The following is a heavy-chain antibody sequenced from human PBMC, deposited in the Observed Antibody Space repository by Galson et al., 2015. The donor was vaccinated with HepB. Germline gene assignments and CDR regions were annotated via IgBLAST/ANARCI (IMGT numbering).Heavy chain of an antibody. CDR1: GFSFDDYT. CDR2: FSWDGNT. Sequence: SLRLSCAASGFSFDDYTMHWVRQAPGKGLEWISLFSWDGNTYYTDSVKGRFTVSGDNDKNSLFLQMNSLGGEDTVVYYCATIPADRNGWYHHDSWGQGTLVTVSS. D-gene: IGHD6-19*01. J-gene: IGHJ5*01. V-gene: IGHV3-43*01. CDR3: ATIPADRNGWYHHDS.